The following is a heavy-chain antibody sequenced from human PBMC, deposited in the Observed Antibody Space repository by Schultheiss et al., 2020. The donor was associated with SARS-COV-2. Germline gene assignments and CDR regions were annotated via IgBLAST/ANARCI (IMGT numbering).Heavy chain of an antibody. J-gene: IGHJ4*02. CDR2: IDWDDDK. CDR1: GGSISSYYW. Sequence: TLSLTCTVSGGSISSYYWSWIRQPPGKALEWLALIDWDDDKYYSTSLKTRLTISKDTSKNQVVLTMTNMDPVDTATYYCVRIRGSGWYYFDYWGQGTLVTVSS. CDR3: VRIRGSGWYYFDY. V-gene: IGHV2-70*18. D-gene: IGHD6-19*01.